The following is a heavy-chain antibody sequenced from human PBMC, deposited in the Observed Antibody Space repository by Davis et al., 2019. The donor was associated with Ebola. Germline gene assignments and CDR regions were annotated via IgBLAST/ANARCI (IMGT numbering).Heavy chain of an antibody. V-gene: IGHV3-23*01. J-gene: IGHJ6*02. CDR1: GFTFSSYA. D-gene: IGHD2-2*01. Sequence: PGGSLRLSCAASGFTFSSYAMSWVRQAPGKGLEWVSAISGSGGSTYYADSVKGRFTISRDNSKNTLYLQMNSLRAEDTAVYYCAKVIDCSSTSCYRYYYYYYGMDVWGQGTTVTVSS. CDR3: AKVIDCSSTSCYRYYYYYYGMDV. CDR2: ISGSGGST.